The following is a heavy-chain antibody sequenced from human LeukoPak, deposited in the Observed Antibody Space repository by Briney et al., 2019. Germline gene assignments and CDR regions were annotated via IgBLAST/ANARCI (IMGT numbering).Heavy chain of an antibody. D-gene: IGHD2-8*01. V-gene: IGHV3-30*03. J-gene: IGHJ1*01. CDR3: ASMYFSQYLQH. CDR1: GFTFSNYG. Sequence: PGGSLRLSCAASGFTFSNYGMHWVRQAPGKGLEWVAVISYDGSNKYHADSVKGRFTISRDNSKNTLYLQMNSLRVEDTAVYYCASMYFSQYLQHWGQGTLVTVSS. CDR2: ISYDGSNK.